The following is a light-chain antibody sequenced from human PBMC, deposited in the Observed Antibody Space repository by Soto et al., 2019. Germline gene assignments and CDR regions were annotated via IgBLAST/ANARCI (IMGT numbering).Light chain of an antibody. CDR1: SSDVGGHDS. CDR2: NVS. J-gene: IGLJ1*01. CDR3: TSYTSASTYV. V-gene: IGLV2-14*01. Sequence: SVFTQPASVSGSPGQSIAISCTGTSSDVGGHDSVSWYQQHPGKAPKLMIYNVSNRPSGVSNRFSGSKSGNTASLTISGLLAEDEADYFCTSYTSASTYVFGAGTKVTVL.